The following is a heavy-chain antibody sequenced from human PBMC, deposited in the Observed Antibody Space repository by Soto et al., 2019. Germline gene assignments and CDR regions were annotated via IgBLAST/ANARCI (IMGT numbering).Heavy chain of an antibody. CDR2: LTASGLNT. Sequence: GGSLRLSCSASGFNFGSYGMSWVRQAPGRGLEWVSGLTASGLNTYYTDSVKGRFTISRDNSRNTVYLQMSGLRVEDTAVFHCAKGLGNAKEVWGQGTTVTVSS. V-gene: IGHV3-23*01. D-gene: IGHD2-8*01. CDR3: AKGLGNAKEV. J-gene: IGHJ6*02. CDR1: GFNFGSYG.